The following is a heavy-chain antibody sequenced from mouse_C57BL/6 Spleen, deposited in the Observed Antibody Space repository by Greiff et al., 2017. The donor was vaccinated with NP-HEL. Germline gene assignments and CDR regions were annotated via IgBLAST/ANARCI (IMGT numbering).Heavy chain of an antibody. CDR1: GYTFTDYY. CDR2: INPNNGGT. J-gene: IGHJ2*01. CDR3: ARKGYYYGISHLFDY. Sequence: EVQLQQSGPELVKPGASVKISCKASGYTFTDYYMNWVKQSHGKSLEWIGDINPNNGGTSYNQKFKGKATLTVDKSSSTAYMELRSLTSEDSAVYYCARKGYYYGISHLFDYWGQSTTLTVSS. V-gene: IGHV1-26*01. D-gene: IGHD1-1*01.